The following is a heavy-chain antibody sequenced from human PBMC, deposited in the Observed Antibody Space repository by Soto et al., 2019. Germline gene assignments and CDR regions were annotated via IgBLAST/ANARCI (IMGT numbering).Heavy chain of an antibody. CDR2: INPNSGGT. CDR1: GYTFSDHY. D-gene: IGHD6-19*01. J-gene: IGHJ4*02. V-gene: IGHV1-2*02. CDR3: VRGGPVAGPTSSEAYHPFDF. Sequence: QVQLVQSGAEVKKPGASVEVSCKTSGYTFSDHYTHWVRQAPGQGLEWMGWINPNSGGTGYAEKFQGRVNMTRDTSISTAYMELNRLNSDDTAVYYCVRGGPVAGPTSSEAYHPFDFWGQGTLVTVSS.